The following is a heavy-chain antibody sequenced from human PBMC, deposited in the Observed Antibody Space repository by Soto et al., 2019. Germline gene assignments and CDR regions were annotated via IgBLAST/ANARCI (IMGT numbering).Heavy chain of an antibody. CDR3: AKGGVYIAAQFNWFDP. J-gene: IGHJ5*02. Sequence: EVQLLESGGGLVQPGGSLRLSCAASGFTFSSYAMSWVRQAPGKGLESVSAISGSGGSTYYADSVKGRFTISRDNSKNTPYLQMNSLRAEDTAVYYCAKGGVYIAAQFNWFDPWGQGTLVTVSS. CDR1: GFTFSSYA. D-gene: IGHD6-6*01. V-gene: IGHV3-23*01. CDR2: ISGSGGST.